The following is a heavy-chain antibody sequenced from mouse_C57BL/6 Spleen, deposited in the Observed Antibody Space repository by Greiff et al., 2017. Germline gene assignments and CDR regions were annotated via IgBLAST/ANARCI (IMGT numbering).Heavy chain of an antibody. CDR2: INPNNGGT. Sequence: VQLQQSGPELVKPGASVKIPCKASGYTFTDYNMDWVKQSPGKSLEWIGDINPNNGGTIYTQKFKGKATLTVDKSSSTAYMELRSLASEDTAVYYCARNPYDSDYRDYAMDYWGQGTSVTVSS. J-gene: IGHJ4*01. V-gene: IGHV1-18*01. CDR1: GYTFTDYN. CDR3: ARNPYDSDYRDYAMDY. D-gene: IGHD2-5*01.